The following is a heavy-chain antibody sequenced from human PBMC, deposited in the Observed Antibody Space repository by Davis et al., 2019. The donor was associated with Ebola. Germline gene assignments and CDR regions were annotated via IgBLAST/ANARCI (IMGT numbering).Heavy chain of an antibody. J-gene: IGHJ4*02. V-gene: IGHV3-7*01. CDR1: GFTFSSYW. CDR2: IKQGGSEK. D-gene: IGHD2-15*01. CDR3: ARVGGNCYGY. Sequence: GESLKISCAASGFTFSSYWMSWVRQAPGKGLEWVANIKQGGSEKYYVGSVKGRFTISRDNAKNSLSLEMNSLRAEDTAVYYCARVGGNCYGYWGQGALVSVSS.